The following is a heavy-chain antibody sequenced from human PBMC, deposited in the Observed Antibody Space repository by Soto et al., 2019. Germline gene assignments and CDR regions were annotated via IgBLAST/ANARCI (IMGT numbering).Heavy chain of an antibody. J-gene: IGHJ6*03. CDR2: INAGNGNT. CDR3: ARGHLAVVPVASWFYYMGV. Sequence: QVPLVQSGAEVEKPGASVKVSCKASGYTFTNYAVHWVRQAPGQRLEWMGWINAGNGNTRFSQNLQGRVTITRDTFARTVYMELSSLRSADTAGYYCARGHLAVVPVASWFYYMGVCGEGTTVTVSS. D-gene: IGHD2-2*01. CDR1: GYTFTNYA. V-gene: IGHV1-3*01.